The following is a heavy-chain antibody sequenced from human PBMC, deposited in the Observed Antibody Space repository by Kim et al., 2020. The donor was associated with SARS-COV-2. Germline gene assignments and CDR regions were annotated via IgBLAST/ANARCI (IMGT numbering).Heavy chain of an antibody. D-gene: IGHD5-12*01. CDR3: ARHYVATTPFSGMDV. J-gene: IGHJ6*02. V-gene: IGHV5-51*01. Sequence: PSFQGQVTISADKSISTAYLQWSSLKASDTAMYYCARHYVATTPFSGMDVWGQGTTVTVSS.